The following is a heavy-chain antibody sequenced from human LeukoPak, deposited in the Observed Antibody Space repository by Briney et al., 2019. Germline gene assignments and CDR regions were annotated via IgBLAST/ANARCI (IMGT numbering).Heavy chain of an antibody. V-gene: IGHV3-7*01. J-gene: IGHJ4*02. CDR1: GFTFGGYS. CDR3: ARGIHTYYYDSSGYYYVYFDY. D-gene: IGHD3-22*01. CDR2: INLDGSDR. Sequence: QSGGSLRLSCAASGFTFGGYSMTWVRQAPGKGLEWVANINLDGSDRFYVGFVKGRFTISRDNAKNSLYLQMNSLRAEDTAVYYCARGIHTYYYDSSGYYYVYFDYWGQGTLVTVSS.